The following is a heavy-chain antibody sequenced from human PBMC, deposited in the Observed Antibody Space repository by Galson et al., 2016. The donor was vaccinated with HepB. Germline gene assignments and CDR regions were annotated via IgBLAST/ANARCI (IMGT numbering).Heavy chain of an antibody. CDR1: GFTFSNSF. Sequence: SLRLSCAASGFTFSNSFMSWVRQAPGKGLEWVSDISATGGSTKYSDSVKGRFTISRDNGRNSLFLQMSSLRDEDTAVYYCARRASSGWIFDHWGQGSLVTVSS. J-gene: IGHJ4*02. CDR2: ISATGGST. D-gene: IGHD6-19*01. CDR3: ARRASSGWIFDH. V-gene: IGHV3-23*01.